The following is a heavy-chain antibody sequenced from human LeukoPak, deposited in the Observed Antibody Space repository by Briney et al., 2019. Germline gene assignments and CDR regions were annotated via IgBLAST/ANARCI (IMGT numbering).Heavy chain of an antibody. CDR3: VRESSAWELDY. J-gene: IGHJ4*02. CDR1: GFTFSSYA. D-gene: IGHD6-19*01. CDR2: ISSSGGII. V-gene: IGHV3-64D*06. Sequence: GGSLRLSCAASGFTFSSYAMHWVRQAPGKGLEFVSVISSSGGIIYYADSVKGRLTISRDNAKNTLYLQMSSLRAEDTAVYYCVRESSAWELDYWGQGTLVTVSS.